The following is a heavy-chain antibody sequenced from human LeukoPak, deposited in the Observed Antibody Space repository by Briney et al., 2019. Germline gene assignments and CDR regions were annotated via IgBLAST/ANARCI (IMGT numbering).Heavy chain of an antibody. Sequence: SETLSLSCTVSGGSISSYYWSWIRQPPGKGLEWIGYIYYSGSTNYNPSIKSRATISVDTSKNQFSLKLSSVTAADTAVYYCARHVIHYYDSVGPFYDAFDIWGQGTMVTVSS. CDR1: GGSISSYY. D-gene: IGHD3-22*01. J-gene: IGHJ3*02. V-gene: IGHV4-59*01. CDR3: ARHVIHYYDSVGPFYDAFDI. CDR2: IYYSGST.